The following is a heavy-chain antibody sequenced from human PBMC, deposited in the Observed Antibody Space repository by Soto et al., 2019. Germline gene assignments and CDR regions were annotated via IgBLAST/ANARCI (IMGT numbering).Heavy chain of an antibody. CDR1: GGTLSSYV. D-gene: IGHD2-15*01. CDR2: IIPFFGTT. J-gene: IGHJ4*02. CDR3: ARDPRQDCSGETCYYS. Sequence: QVQLVQSAAEVKKPGSSVKVSCKASGGTLSSYVISWVRQAPGQGLEWMGGIIPFFGTTTYGEKFQGRVTITADESTSTTYMELSSLKSEDTAVYYCARDPRQDCSGETCYYSWGQGTLVTVSS. V-gene: IGHV1-69*01.